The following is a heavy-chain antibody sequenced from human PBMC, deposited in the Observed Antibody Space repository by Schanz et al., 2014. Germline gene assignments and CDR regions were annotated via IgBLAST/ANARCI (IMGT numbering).Heavy chain of an antibody. V-gene: IGHV1-18*04. CDR1: GYTFTSYS. J-gene: IGHJ3*02. CDR2: ISPYNGNT. CDR3: TRGGYSYALSAFDI. Sequence: QVQLVQSGAEVKKPGASVKVSCKASGYTFTSYSMHWVRQAPGQGLEWMGWISPYNGNTNYAQKLQGRVTMTTDTSTGTAYMELRSLRSDDTALYYCTRGGYSYALSAFDIWGQGTMVTVSS. D-gene: IGHD5-18*01.